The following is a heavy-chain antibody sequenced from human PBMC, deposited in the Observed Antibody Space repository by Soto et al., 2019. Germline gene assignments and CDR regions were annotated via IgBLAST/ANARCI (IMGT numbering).Heavy chain of an antibody. CDR2: HSGST. D-gene: IGHD1-26*01. CDR1: GGSFSGYY. V-gene: IGHV4-34*01. J-gene: IGHJ6*02. CDR3: ASSLIVGDAYYYYGLDV. Sequence: SETLSLTCAVYGGSFSGYYWSWIRQPPGKGLEWIGYHSGSTYYTPSLKSRVTISVDTSKNQFSLKLTSVTAADTAVYYCASSLIVGDAYYYYGLDVWGQGTTVTVSS.